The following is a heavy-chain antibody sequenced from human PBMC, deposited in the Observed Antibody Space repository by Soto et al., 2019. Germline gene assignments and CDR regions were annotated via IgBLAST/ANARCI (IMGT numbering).Heavy chain of an antibody. CDR3: AKVSGGSYYYFDY. J-gene: IGHJ4*02. CDR1: GFTFDDYT. Sequence: GGSLRLSCAASGFTFDDYTMHWVRQAPGKGLEWVSLISWDGGSTYYADSVKGRFTISRDNSKNSLYLQMNSLRTEDTALYYCAKVSGGSYYYFDYWGQGTLVTVSS. V-gene: IGHV3-43*01. CDR2: ISWDGGST. D-gene: IGHD1-26*01.